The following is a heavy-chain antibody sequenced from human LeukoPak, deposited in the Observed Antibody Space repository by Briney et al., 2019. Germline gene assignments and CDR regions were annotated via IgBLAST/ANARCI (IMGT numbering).Heavy chain of an antibody. Sequence: SETLSLTCTVSGGSISSYYWSWIRQPAGKGLEWIGRIYTSGSTNYSPSLKSRVAMSVDTSKNQFSLKLSSVTAADTAVYYCARGGPQDPPTYYDSSGYAHWGQGTLVTVSS. CDR3: ARGGPQDPPTYYDSSGYAH. CDR2: IYTSGST. CDR1: GGSISSYY. J-gene: IGHJ4*02. D-gene: IGHD3-22*01. V-gene: IGHV4-4*07.